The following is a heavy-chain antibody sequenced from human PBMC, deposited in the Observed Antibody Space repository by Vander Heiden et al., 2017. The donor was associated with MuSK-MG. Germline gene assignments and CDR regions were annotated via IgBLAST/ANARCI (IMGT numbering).Heavy chain of an antibody. CDR1: GFTFSSYS. Sequence: EVQLVESGGGLVKHGGSLRLSCAAPGFTFSSYSMNWVRQAPGKGLEWVSSISSSSSYIYYADSVKGRFTISRDNAKNSLYLQMNSLRAEDTAVYYCARDMVGGVGYWGQGTLVTVSS. CDR3: ARDMVGGVGY. CDR2: ISSSSSYI. D-gene: IGHD1-26*01. J-gene: IGHJ4*02. V-gene: IGHV3-21*01.